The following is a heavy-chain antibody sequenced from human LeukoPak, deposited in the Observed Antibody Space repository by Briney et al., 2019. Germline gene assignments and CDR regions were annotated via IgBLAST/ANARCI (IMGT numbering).Heavy chain of an antibody. V-gene: IGHV1-2*06. CDR3: ARAYCSSTSCSPRGWFDP. D-gene: IGHD2-2*01. CDR2: INPNSGGT. J-gene: IGHJ5*02. Sequence: ASVKVSCKASGYTFTSYGISWVRQAPGQGLEWMGRINPNSGGTNYAQKFQGRVTMTRDTSISTAYMELSRLRSDDTAVYYCARAYCSSTSCSPRGWFDPWGQGTLVTVSS. CDR1: GYTFTSYG.